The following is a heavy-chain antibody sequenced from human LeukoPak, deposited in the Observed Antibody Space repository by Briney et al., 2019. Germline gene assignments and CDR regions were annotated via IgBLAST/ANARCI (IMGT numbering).Heavy chain of an antibody. Sequence: SETLSLTCAVYGGSFSGYYWSWIRQPPGKGLEWIGEINHSGSTNYNPSLKSRVTISVDTSKNQFSLKLSSVTAADTAVYYCARVWDSSGWYPNDHWGQGTLVTVSS. CDR2: INHSGST. CDR3: ARVWDSSGWYPNDH. D-gene: IGHD6-19*01. CDR1: GGSFSGYY. V-gene: IGHV4-34*01. J-gene: IGHJ4*02.